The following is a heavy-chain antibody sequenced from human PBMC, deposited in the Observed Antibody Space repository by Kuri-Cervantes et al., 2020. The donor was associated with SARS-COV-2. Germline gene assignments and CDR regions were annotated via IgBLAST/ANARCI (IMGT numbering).Heavy chain of an antibody. V-gene: IGHV4-34*01. CDR3: ARGFDP. CDR2: INHSGST. J-gene: IGHJ5*02. CDR1: GGSFSGYY. Sequence: ESLKISFAVYGGSFSGYYWSWIRQPPGKGLEWIGEINHSGSTNYNPSLKSRVTISVDTSKNQFSLNLNSVTAADTAVYYCARGFDPWGQGTLVTVSS.